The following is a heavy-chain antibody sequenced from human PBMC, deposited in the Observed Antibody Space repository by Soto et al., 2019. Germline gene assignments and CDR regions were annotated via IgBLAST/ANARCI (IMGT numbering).Heavy chain of an antibody. Sequence: SETLSLTCTVSGGSISNFYWSWIRQPPGKGLEWIGFVYYSGSTKCKPSLKSRVTISVDTSKNQFSLKVSSATAADTAVYYCARHSNRNYGLYYFDYWGLGALVTVSS. V-gene: IGHV4-59*08. CDR2: VYYSGST. D-gene: IGHD4-4*01. J-gene: IGHJ4*02. CDR1: GGSISNFY. CDR3: ARHSNRNYGLYYFDY.